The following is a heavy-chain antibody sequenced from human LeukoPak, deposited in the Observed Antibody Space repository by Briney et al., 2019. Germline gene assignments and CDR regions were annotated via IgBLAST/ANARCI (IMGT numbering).Heavy chain of an antibody. D-gene: IGHD3-22*01. J-gene: IGHJ4*02. Sequence: PGGSLRLSCAASGFTFSNAWMSWVRQAPGKGLEWVGRIKSKTDGGTTDYAAPVKGRFTISRDDSKNTLYLQMNSLKTEDTAVYYCTTAQYYYDSSSLDYWGQGTLVTVSS. CDR2: IKSKTDGGTT. CDR3: TTAQYYYDSSSLDY. V-gene: IGHV3-15*01. CDR1: GFTFSNAW.